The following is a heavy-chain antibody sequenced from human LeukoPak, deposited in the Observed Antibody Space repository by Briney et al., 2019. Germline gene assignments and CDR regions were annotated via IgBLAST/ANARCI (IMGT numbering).Heavy chain of an antibody. Sequence: RPSETLSLTCTVSGGSISSYYWSWIRQPPGKGLDWIGYIYYSGSTNYNPSLKSRVTISVDTSKKQFSLKLSSVTAADTAMYYCARVAKVGAPYFDYWGQGTLVTVSS. D-gene: IGHD1-26*01. CDR1: GGSISSYY. V-gene: IGHV4-59*01. CDR3: ARVAKVGAPYFDY. CDR2: IYYSGST. J-gene: IGHJ4*02.